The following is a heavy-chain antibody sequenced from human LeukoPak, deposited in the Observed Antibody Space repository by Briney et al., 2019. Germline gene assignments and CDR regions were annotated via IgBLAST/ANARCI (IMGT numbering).Heavy chain of an antibody. Sequence: SVKVSCKASGGTFSSYTISWVRQAPGQGLEWMGRIIPILGIANYAQKFQGRDTITADTSTSTAYMELSSLRSEDTAVYYCASPRALYCSSTSCQTANGAFDIWGQGTMVTVSS. V-gene: IGHV1-69*02. CDR2: IIPILGIA. CDR3: ASPRALYCSSTSCQTANGAFDI. CDR1: GGTFSSYT. D-gene: IGHD2-2*01. J-gene: IGHJ3*02.